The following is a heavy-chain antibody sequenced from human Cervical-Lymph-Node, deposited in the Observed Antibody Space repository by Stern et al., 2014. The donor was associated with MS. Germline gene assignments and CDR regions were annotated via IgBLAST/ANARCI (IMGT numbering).Heavy chain of an antibody. CDR2: IKTNSGDT. CDR1: GYTFTGYY. CDR3: VRDNNWSLDY. D-gene: IGHD1-1*01. V-gene: IGHV1-2*06. Sequence: QVHLVESGAEVKNPGASVKVSCKASGYTFTGYYMHWVRQAPGQGLEWMGRIKTNSGDTNYAQKFQGRVTMTRDTSISTAYMDLSRLISDDTAVYYCVRDNNWSLDYWGQGTLVTVSS. J-gene: IGHJ4*02.